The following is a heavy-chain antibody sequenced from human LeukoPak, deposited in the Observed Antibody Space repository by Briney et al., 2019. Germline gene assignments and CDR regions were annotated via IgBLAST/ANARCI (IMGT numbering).Heavy chain of an antibody. J-gene: IGHJ4*02. Sequence: ASVKVSCKASGYTFTSYGISWVRQAPGQGLKWMGWISAYNGNTNYAQKLQGRVTMTTGTSTSTAYMELRSLRSDDTAVYYCARGHRYCSSTSCYDAAGFDYWGQGTLVTVSS. V-gene: IGHV1-18*01. CDR3: ARGHRYCSSTSCYDAAGFDY. D-gene: IGHD2-2*01. CDR2: ISAYNGNT. CDR1: GYTFTSYG.